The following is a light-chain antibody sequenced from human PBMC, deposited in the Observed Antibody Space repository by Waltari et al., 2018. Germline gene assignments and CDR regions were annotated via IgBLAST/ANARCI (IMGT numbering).Light chain of an antibody. CDR2: EVT. V-gene: IGLV2-8*01. CDR1: SSDVGRYNY. Sequence: QSALTQPPSASGSPGQSVTISCTGTSSDVGRYNYVSWYQQHPGKAPTLIIYEVTKRPSGVPDRFSGSKSGNTASLTVSGLQAEDEADYYCSSFADTNPFVFGTGTKVTVL. J-gene: IGLJ1*01. CDR3: SSFADTNPFV.